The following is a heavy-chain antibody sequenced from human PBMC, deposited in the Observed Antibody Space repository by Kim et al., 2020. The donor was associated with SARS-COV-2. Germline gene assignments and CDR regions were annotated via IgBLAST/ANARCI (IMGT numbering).Heavy chain of an antibody. V-gene: IGHV3-73*01. CDR2: IRSNANSYAT. J-gene: IGHJ3*02. CDR1: GFTFSGSA. CDR3: TQVPFYDSSSCGGFDI. D-gene: IGHD6-6*01. Sequence: GGSLRLSCAASGFTFSGSAMHWVRQASGKGLEWVGRIRSNANSYATTYAASVQCRITISRDDSKNAEYLQMNSLKSEDTAVYYCTQVPFYDSSSCGGFDIWGQGTMVTVSS.